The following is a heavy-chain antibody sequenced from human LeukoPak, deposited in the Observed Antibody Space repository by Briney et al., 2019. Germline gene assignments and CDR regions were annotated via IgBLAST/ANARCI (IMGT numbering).Heavy chain of an antibody. Sequence: GASVRVSCKASGYTFTSNGISWVRQAPGQGLEWMGWISTYSGNTNYAQMLQGRVTMTTEKSTRIVYMELRSLRYEDTAIYYCARDRDHAFDYWGQGTLVTVSS. CDR3: ARDRDHAFDY. V-gene: IGHV1-18*04. D-gene: IGHD2-21*02. CDR2: ISTYSGNT. J-gene: IGHJ4*02. CDR1: GYTFTSNG.